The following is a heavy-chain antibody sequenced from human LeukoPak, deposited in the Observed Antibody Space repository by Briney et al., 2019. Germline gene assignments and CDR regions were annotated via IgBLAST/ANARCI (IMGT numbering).Heavy chain of an antibody. J-gene: IGHJ4*02. CDR2: INPNSGGT. Sequence: ASVKVSCKASGYTFTGYYMHWVQQAPGQGLEWMGWINPNSGGTNYAQKFQGRVTMTRDTSISTAYMELSRLRSDDTAVYYCARARENRQWLTTWGQGALVTVSS. CDR3: ARARENRQWLTT. D-gene: IGHD6-19*01. CDR1: GYTFTGYY. V-gene: IGHV1-2*02.